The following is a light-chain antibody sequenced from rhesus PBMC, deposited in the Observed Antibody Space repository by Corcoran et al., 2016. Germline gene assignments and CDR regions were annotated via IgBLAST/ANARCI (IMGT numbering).Light chain of an antibody. CDR3: MQYTYNPYT. V-gene: IGKV2-65*01. CDR1: QSLVHNDGNTY. Sequence: DVVMTQSPLALTITPGQPASISCRSSQSLVHNDGNTYLSWFQQKPGQPPRRLIYTVSKRYSGVPERFSGSGAGTAFTIKISRVEAEDVGLYYCMQYTYNPYTFGQGTKVEIK. CDR2: TVS. J-gene: IGKJ2*01.